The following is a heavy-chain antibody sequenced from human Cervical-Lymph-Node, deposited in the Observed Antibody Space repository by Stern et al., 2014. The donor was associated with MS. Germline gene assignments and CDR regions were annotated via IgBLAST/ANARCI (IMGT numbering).Heavy chain of an antibody. CDR3: ASPREGDSLYYLHS. CDR2: IYQGGSP. D-gene: IGHD2-8*01. Sequence: QVQLQESGPGLVKPSGTLSLTCAVSGGSISRSIWWTWVRQPPGKGLEWIGEIYQGGSPNYNPSLESRVTISVDKSKNQFSLRLTSVTAADTAVYYCASPREGDSLYYLHSWGQGTLVAVSS. J-gene: IGHJ4*02. CDR1: GGSISRSIW. V-gene: IGHV4-4*02.